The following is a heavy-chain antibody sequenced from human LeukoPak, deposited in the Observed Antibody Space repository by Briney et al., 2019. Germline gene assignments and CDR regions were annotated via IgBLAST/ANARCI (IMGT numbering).Heavy chain of an antibody. CDR3: ARDSCGSTSCSLRYYYYGMDV. Sequence: GASVKVSCKASGYTFTSYGISWVRQAPGQGLEWMGWINPNSGGTNNAQKFQGRVTMTRDTSISTAYMELSRLRSDDTAVYYCARDSCGSTSCSLRYYYYGMDVWGQGTTVTVSS. CDR2: INPNSGGT. V-gene: IGHV1-2*02. CDR1: GYTFTSYG. J-gene: IGHJ6*02. D-gene: IGHD2-2*01.